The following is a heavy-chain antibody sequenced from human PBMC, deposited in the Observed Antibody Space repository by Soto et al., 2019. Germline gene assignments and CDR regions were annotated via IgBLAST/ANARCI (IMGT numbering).Heavy chain of an antibody. CDR2: IWYDGSNK. D-gene: IGHD2-21*02. J-gene: IGHJ4*02. Sequence: QVQLVESGGGVVQPGRSLRLSCAASGFTFSSYGMHWVRQAPGKGLEWVAVIWYDGSNKYYADSVKGRFTISRDNSKNPLYLQMNSLRAEDTAVYYCARGQTVVTPFDYWGQGTLVTVSS. V-gene: IGHV3-33*01. CDR1: GFTFSSYG. CDR3: ARGQTVVTPFDY.